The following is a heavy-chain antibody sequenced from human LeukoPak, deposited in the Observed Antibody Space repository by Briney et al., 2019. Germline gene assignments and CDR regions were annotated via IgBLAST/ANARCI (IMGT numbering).Heavy chain of an antibody. D-gene: IGHD6-19*01. CDR3: ARGLAPGGIDV. CDR1: GYTFTGYY. CDR2: INPNSGGT. V-gene: IGHV1-2*06. Sequence: GASVKVSYKASGYTFTGYYMHWVRQAPGQGLEWMGRINPNSGGTKYAQKFQGRVTMTRDTSINTAYMELSRLRSDDTAVYYCARGLAPGGIDVWGQGTTVTVSS. J-gene: IGHJ6*02.